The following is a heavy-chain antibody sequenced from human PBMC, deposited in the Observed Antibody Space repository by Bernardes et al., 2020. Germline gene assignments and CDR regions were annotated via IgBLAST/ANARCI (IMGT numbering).Heavy chain of an antibody. Sequence: GGSLRLSCAASGFTFSSYDMHWVRQATGKGLEWVSAIGTAGGPYYPGSVKGRFTISRENAKNSLYLQMNSLRAGDTAVYYCARADYGYYMDVWGKGTTVTVSS. CDR3: ARADYGYYMDV. CDR2: IGTAGGP. J-gene: IGHJ6*03. V-gene: IGHV3-13*05. CDR1: GFTFSSYD.